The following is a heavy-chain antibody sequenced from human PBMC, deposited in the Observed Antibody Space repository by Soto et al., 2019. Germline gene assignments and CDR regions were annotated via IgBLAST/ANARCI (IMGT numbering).Heavy chain of an antibody. CDR1: GFTFSSYA. CDR3: AKEVEYSSSWSDIDY. J-gene: IGHJ4*02. D-gene: IGHD6-13*01. V-gene: IGHV3-23*01. CDR2: LSGSGGST. Sequence: EVQLLESGGGLVQPGGSLRLSCAASGFTFSSYAMSWVRQAPGKGLEWVSALSGSGGSTYYADSVKGRFTISRDQSKHTLDLKMNSLRAEDTAVYYCAKEVEYSSSWSDIDYWGQGTLVTVSS.